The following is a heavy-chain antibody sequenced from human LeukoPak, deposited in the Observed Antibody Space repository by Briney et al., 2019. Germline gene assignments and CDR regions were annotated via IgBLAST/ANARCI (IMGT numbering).Heavy chain of an antibody. CDR2: ISYDGSNK. CDR3: ARDPSITMIVVVIPSAFDI. Sequence: GRSLRLSCAASGFTFSSYAMHWVRQAPGKGLEWVAVISYDGSNKYYADSVKGRFTISRDNSKNTLYLQMNSLRAEDTAVYYCARDPSITMIVVVIPSAFDIWGQGTMVTVSS. J-gene: IGHJ3*02. V-gene: IGHV3-30-3*01. D-gene: IGHD3-22*01. CDR1: GFTFSSYA.